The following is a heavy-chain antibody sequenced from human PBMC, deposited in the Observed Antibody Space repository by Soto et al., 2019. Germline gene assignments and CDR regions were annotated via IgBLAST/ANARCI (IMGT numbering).Heavy chain of an antibody. V-gene: IGHV4-39*07. Sequence: SETLSLTCTVSGGSISSSSYYWGWIRQPPGKGLEWIGSIYYSGSTYYNPSLKSRVTISVDTSKNQFSLKLSSVTAADTAVYYCARYGRLIDAFDIWGQGTMVTVSS. CDR1: GGSISSSSYY. CDR3: ARYGRLIDAFDI. J-gene: IGHJ3*02. CDR2: IYYSGST. D-gene: IGHD1-26*01.